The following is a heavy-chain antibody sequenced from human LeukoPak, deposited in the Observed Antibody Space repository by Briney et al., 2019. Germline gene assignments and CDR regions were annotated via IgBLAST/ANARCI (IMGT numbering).Heavy chain of an antibody. CDR3: ARQERWLPLDY. CDR1: GGSISSYY. V-gene: IGHV4-59*08. D-gene: IGHD5-24*01. J-gene: IGHJ4*02. CDR2: IYYSGST. Sequence: SETLSLTCTVSGGSISSYYWSWIRQPPGKGLEWIGYIYYSGSTNYNPSLKSRVTISVDTSKNQFSLKLSSVTAADTAVYYCARQERWLPLDYWGQGTLVTVSS.